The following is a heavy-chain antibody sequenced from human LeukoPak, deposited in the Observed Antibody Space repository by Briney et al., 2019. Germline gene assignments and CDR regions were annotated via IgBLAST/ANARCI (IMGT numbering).Heavy chain of an antibody. V-gene: IGHV4-30-4*01. Sequence: PSETLSLTCTVSGGSISSGDYYCSWIRQPPGKGLEWTGHIYYSGSTYYNPSPKSRVTISVDTSKNHFSLKLSSVTAADTAVYYCARGDSSSWYFDYWGQGTLVTVSS. CDR3: ARGDSSSWYFDY. CDR2: IYYSGST. J-gene: IGHJ4*02. D-gene: IGHD6-13*01. CDR1: GGSISSGDYY.